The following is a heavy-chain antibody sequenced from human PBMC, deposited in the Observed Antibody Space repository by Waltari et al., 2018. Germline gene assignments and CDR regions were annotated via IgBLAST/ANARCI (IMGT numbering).Heavy chain of an antibody. CDR3: ARDYCDRTNCHGMDV. D-gene: IGHD3-22*01. J-gene: IGHJ6*02. CDR2: ISYNARNI. CDR1: EFTFSSYA. V-gene: IGHV3-30*04. Sequence: QVQLVESGGGVVQPGTSLRLSCAASEFTFSSYAMHWVRQAPGKGWECVAVISYNARNIYYVDSVKGRFTISRDNSKKTLYLQMNSLRAEDTAVYYGARDYCDRTNCHGMDVWGQGTTVIVSS.